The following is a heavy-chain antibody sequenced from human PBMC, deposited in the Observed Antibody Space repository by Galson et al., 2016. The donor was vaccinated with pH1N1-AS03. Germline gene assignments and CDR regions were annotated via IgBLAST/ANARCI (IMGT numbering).Heavy chain of an antibody. CDR3: AREGSYGDTYYYHYGMDV. CDR2: ISGDGSTP. Sequence: SLRLSCAASGFTFSTYWMHWVRQVPGKGLVWVSRISGDGSTPIYADSVKGRFTISRDNAKNSLYLQMNSLRAEDTAVYYCAREGSYGDTYYYHYGMDVWGQGTTVTVSS. D-gene: IGHD4-17*01. J-gene: IGHJ6*02. CDR1: GFTFSTYW. V-gene: IGHV3-74*01.